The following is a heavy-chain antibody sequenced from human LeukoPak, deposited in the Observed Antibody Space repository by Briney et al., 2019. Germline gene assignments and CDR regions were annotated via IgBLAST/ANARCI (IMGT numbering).Heavy chain of an antibody. J-gene: IGHJ4*02. V-gene: IGHV4-34*01. Sequence: KTSETLSLTCAVYGGSFSGHYWTWIRQPPGKGLEWIGEINHSGSTNYNPSLKSRVTISVDTSKNQFSLKLSSVTAADTAVYYCARVSSGPFDYWGQGTLVTVSS. CDR3: ARVSSGPFDY. CDR1: GGSFSGHY. CDR2: INHSGST. D-gene: IGHD3-22*01.